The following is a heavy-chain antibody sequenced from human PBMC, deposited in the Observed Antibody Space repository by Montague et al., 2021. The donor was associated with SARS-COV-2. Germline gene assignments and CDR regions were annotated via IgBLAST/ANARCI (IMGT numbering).Heavy chain of an antibody. V-gene: IGHV4-39*02. D-gene: IGHD3-10*01. CDR2: IYYSGTT. Sequence: SETLSLTCNVSGASLSSGGHYWTWIRQHPGKELEWIGNIYYSGTTYYNPSLQSRGTISVDTSKNHLSLRLSSVTAADTAVYFCARGMIRGVTTPFDYWGQGSQVTVSS. CDR3: ARGMIRGVTTPFDY. CDR1: GASLSSGGHY. J-gene: IGHJ4*02.